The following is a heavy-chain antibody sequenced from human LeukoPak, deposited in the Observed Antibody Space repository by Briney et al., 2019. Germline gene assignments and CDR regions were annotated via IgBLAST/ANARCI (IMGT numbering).Heavy chain of an antibody. V-gene: IGHV4-34*01. D-gene: IGHD6-25*01. CDR3: ARSYSSGWYVHY. J-gene: IGHJ4*02. CDR1: GGSFSGYY. Sequence: PSETLSLTCAVYGGSFSGYYWSWIRQPPGKGLEWIGEINHSGSTNYNPSLKSRVTISVDKSKNQFSLKLSSVTAADTAVYYCARSYSSGWYVHYWGQGTLVTVSS. CDR2: INHSGST.